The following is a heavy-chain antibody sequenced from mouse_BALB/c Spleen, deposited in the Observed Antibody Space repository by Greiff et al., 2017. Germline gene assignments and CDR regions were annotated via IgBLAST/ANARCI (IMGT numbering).Heavy chain of an antibody. Sequence: EVKLMESGGGLVKPGGSLKLSCAASGFTFSSYTMSWVRQTPEKRLEWVATISSGGGNTYYPDSVKGRFTISRDNAKNNLYLQMSSLRSEDTALYYCASNPSDGYYWYFDVWGAGTTVTVSS. CDR3: ASNPSDGYYWYFDV. J-gene: IGHJ1*01. CDR1: GFTFSSYT. V-gene: IGHV5-9*03. CDR2: ISSGGGNT. D-gene: IGHD2-3*01.